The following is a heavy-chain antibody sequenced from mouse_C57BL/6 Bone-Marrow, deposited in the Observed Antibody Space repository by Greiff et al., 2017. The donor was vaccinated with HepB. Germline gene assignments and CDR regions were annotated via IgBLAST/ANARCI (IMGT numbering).Heavy chain of an antibody. CDR1: GYTFTSYW. J-gene: IGHJ3*01. D-gene: IGHD2-3*01. CDR2: IHPSDSDT. CDR3: AIGGWLPPFAY. Sequence: QVQLKQPGAELVKPGASVKVSCKASGYTFTSYWMHWVKQRPGQGLEWIGRIHPSDSDTNYNQKFKGKATLTVDKSSSTAYMQLSSLTSEDSAVYYCAIGGWLPPFAYWGQGTLVTVSA. V-gene: IGHV1-74*01.